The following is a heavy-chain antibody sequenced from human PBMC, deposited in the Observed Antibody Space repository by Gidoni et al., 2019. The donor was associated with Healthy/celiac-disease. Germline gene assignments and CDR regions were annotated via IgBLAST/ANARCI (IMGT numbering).Heavy chain of an antibody. J-gene: IGHJ4*02. CDR2: IIPIFGTA. D-gene: IGHD1-7*01. Sequence: QVQLVQSGAEVKKPGSSVKVSCKSSGGTFSRYALSWVRQAPGQGLEWMGGIIPIFGTANYAQKFQGRVTITADESTSTAYMELSSLRSEDTAVYYCARDGLGYNWNYEREYYFDYWGQGTLVTVSS. CDR3: ARDGLGYNWNYEREYYFDY. V-gene: IGHV1-69*01. CDR1: GGTFSRYA.